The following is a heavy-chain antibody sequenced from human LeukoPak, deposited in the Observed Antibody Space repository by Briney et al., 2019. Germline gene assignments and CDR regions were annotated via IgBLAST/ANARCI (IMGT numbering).Heavy chain of an antibody. CDR1: GFTFSSYA. Sequence: GESLRLSCAASGFTFSSYAMHWVRQAPGKGLEWVAVISYDGSNKYYADSVKGRFTISRDNSKNTLYLQMNSLRTEDTAVYYCARTRAAAGYSSFWFDPWGQGTLVTVSS. CDR3: ARTRAAAGYSSFWFDP. CDR2: ISYDGSNK. J-gene: IGHJ5*02. V-gene: IGHV3-30*04. D-gene: IGHD6-13*01.